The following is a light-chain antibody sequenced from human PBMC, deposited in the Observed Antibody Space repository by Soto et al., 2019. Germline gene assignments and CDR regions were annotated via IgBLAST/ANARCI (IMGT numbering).Light chain of an antibody. CDR2: GAS. J-gene: IGKJ4*01. Sequence: EIVLTQSPGTLSLSPGERVTLSCRASQSVSSNYLAWYQQKPGQAPWLLIYGASSRATGIPDRFSGSGSGTDFTLTISRLEPEDFAVYYCQHRISWPPTFGGGTRVEIK. CDR3: QHRISWPPT. CDR1: QSVSSNY. V-gene: IGKV3D-20*02.